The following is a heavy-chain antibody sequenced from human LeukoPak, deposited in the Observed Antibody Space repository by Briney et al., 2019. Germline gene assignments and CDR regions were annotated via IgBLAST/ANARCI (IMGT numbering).Heavy chain of an antibody. D-gene: IGHD2-15*01. CDR2: IYYSGST. CDR1: GGSISSSSYY. Sequence: SETLSLTCTVSGGSISSSSYYWGWIRQPPGKGLEWIGSIYYSGSTYYNPSLKSRVTISVDTSKNQFSLKLSSVTAADTAVYYCARRTGLGYCSGGSCYSAGVSYFDYWGQGTLVTVSS. J-gene: IGHJ4*02. V-gene: IGHV4-39*01. CDR3: ARRTGLGYCSGGSCYSAGVSYFDY.